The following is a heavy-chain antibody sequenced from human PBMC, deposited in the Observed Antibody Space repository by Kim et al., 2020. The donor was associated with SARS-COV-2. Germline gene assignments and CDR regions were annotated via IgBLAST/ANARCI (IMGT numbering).Heavy chain of an antibody. CDR3: AKGGGSPLYYYGSGYPYGMDV. J-gene: IGHJ6*02. CDR2: ISGSGGST. CDR1: GFTFSSYA. D-gene: IGHD3-10*01. V-gene: IGHV3-23*01. Sequence: GGSLRLSCAASGFTFSSYAMSWVRQAPGKGLEWVSAISGSGGSTYYADSVKGRFTISRDTSKNTLYLQMNSLRAEDTAVYYCAKGGGSPLYYYGSGYPYGMDVWGQGTTVTVSS.